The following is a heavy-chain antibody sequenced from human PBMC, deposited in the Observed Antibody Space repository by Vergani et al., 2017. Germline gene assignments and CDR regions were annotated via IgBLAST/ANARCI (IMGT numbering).Heavy chain of an antibody. V-gene: IGHV3-30*18. CDR2: ISYDGSNK. CDR3: AKDLGTYYYGSGSYYPH. Sequence: VQLVESGGGLVQPGGSLKLSCAASGFTFSSYGMHWVRQAPGKGLEWVAVISYDGSNKYYADSVKGRFTISRDNSKNTLYLQMNSLRAEDTAVYYCAKDLGTYYYGSGSYYPHWGQGTLVTVSS. D-gene: IGHD3-10*01. J-gene: IGHJ4*02. CDR1: GFTFSSYG.